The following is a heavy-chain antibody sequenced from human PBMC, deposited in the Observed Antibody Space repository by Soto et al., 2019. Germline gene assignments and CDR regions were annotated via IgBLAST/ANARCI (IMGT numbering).Heavy chain of an antibody. J-gene: IGHJ6*01. CDR1: GFTFRDYA. Sequence: GGSLRLSCKGSGFTFRDYAISWVRQAPGKGLQWVGFMRAKAFGGTTEYATFVKGRFTISRDDSKSVAYLQMNSLETEDTAVYYCTREGAYTSPPYYYFYAMDVWGQGTRVTGSS. D-gene: IGHD2-2*01. V-gene: IGHV3-49*04. CDR3: TREGAYTSPPYYYFYAMDV. CDR2: MRAKAFGGTT.